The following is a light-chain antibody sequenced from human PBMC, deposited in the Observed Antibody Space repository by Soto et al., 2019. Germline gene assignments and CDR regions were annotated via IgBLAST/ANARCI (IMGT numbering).Light chain of an antibody. CDR2: EVN. V-gene: IGLV2-8*01. CDR3: SSYTSGATLYV. Sequence: QSALTQPPSASGSPGQSVAISCTGTSSDVGGYNYVSWYQQHPGKAPKLMIYEVNKRPSGVPDRFSGSKSGNTASLTVSGLQAEDEADYYCSSYTSGATLYVFGTGTKLTVL. CDR1: SSDVGGYNY. J-gene: IGLJ1*01.